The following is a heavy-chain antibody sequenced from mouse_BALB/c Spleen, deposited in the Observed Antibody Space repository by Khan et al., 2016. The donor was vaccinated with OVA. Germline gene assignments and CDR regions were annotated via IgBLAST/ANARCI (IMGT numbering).Heavy chain of an antibody. CDR2: INYSGNT. V-gene: IGHV3-2*02. Sequence: EVQLQESGPGRVKPSQSLSLTYTVTGYSITSEYAWNWIRQFPGNELEWMGYINYSGNTRYNPSLKSRISITRDTSKNQFFLQLTSVTTEDTATYYCTRKDYYDYDPFPYWGQGTLVTVS. CDR3: TRKDYYDYDPFPY. D-gene: IGHD2-4*01. J-gene: IGHJ3*01. CDR1: GYSITSEYA.